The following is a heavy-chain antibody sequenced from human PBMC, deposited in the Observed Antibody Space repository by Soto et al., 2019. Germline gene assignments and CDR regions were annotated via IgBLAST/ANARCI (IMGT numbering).Heavy chain of an antibody. V-gene: IGHV1-18*01. J-gene: IGHJ4*02. CDR2: ISAHNGNT. CDR3: ARGRYGDY. Sequence: QVHLVQSGAEVKKPGASVKVSCQASGSAFTTYGITWVRQAPGQGLEWMGWISAHNGNTNYAQKLQGRVTVTRDTSTSTAYMELSSLRSDDTAVYYCARGRYGDYWGQGALVTVSS. CDR1: GSAFTTYG. D-gene: IGHD1-1*01.